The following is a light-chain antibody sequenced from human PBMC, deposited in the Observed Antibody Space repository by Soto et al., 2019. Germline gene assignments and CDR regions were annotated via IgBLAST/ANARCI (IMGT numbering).Light chain of an antibody. CDR1: QSVSSSY. CDR3: QQYGSSPSIT. CDR2: DAS. J-gene: IGKJ5*01. V-gene: IGKV3-20*01. Sequence: DIVLTQSPSALSLSPGQRGTLSCRASQSVSSSYLAWYQQKPGQAPRLLIYDASSRATGIPDRFSGSGSGTDFTLTISRLETEDFAVYYGQQYGSSPSITFCQGTRLEIK.